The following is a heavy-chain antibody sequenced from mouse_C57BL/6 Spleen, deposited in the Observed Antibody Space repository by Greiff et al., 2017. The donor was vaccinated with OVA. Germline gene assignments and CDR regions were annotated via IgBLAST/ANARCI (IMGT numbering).Heavy chain of an antibody. CDR1: GYTFTSYW. V-gene: IGHV1-69*01. Sequence: QVQLQQPGAELVMPGASVKLSCKASGYTFTSYWMHWVKQRPGQGLEWIGEIDPSDSYTNYNQKFKGKSTLTVDKSSSTAYMQRSSLTSEDAAVYYCARSNYAMDYWGQGTSVTVSS. D-gene: IGHD2-5*01. J-gene: IGHJ4*01. CDR2: IDPSDSYT. CDR3: ARSNYAMDY.